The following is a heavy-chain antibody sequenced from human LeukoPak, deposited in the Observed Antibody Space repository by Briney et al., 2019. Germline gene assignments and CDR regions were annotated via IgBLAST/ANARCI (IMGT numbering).Heavy chain of an antibody. CDR2: ISGSGGST. CDR3: AKGSVGSPYGPFDY. CDR1: GFTFSSYS. Sequence: PGGSLRLSCAASGFTFSSYSMNWVRQAPGKGLEWVSVISGSGGSTYYADSVQGRFTISRDNSKNTLYLQMNSLRAEDTAVYYCAKGSVGSPYGPFDYWGRGTLVTVSS. J-gene: IGHJ4*02. V-gene: IGHV3-23*01. D-gene: IGHD2-2*03.